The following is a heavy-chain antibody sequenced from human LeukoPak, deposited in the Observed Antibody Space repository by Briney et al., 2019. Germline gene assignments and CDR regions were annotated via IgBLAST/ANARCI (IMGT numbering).Heavy chain of an antibody. CDR2: IIPILGIA. Sequence: SVKVSCKASGGTFSSYAISWVRQAPGQGLEWMGRIIPILGIANYAQKFQGRVTITADKSTSTAYMELSSLRSEDTAVYYCARDRGTYGSGSHQASDYWGQGTLVTVSS. J-gene: IGHJ4*02. V-gene: IGHV1-69*04. CDR1: GGTFSSYA. D-gene: IGHD3-10*01. CDR3: ARDRGTYGSGSHQASDY.